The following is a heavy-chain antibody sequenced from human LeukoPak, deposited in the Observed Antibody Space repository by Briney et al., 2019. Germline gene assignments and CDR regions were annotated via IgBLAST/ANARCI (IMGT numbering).Heavy chain of an antibody. Sequence: GGSLRLSCAASGFTFSSYWMHWVRQAPGKGLVWVSRINSVGSSTSYADSVKGRFTISRDNAKNTLYLQMNSLRAEDTAVYYCARDRGSSCLDVWGKGTTVTVSA. J-gene: IGHJ6*04. CDR2: INSVGSST. D-gene: IGHD6-13*01. CDR3: ARDRGSSCLDV. V-gene: IGHV3-74*01. CDR1: GFTFSSYW.